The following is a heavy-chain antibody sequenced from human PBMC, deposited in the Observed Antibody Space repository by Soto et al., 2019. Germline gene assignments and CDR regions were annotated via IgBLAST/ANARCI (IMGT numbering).Heavy chain of an antibody. CDR3: AKSKGFGELLGSYYYYYMDV. J-gene: IGHJ6*03. CDR2: ISGSGGST. Sequence: EVQLLESGGGLVQPGGSLRLSCAASGFTFSSYAMSWVRQAPGKGLEWVSAISGSGGSTYYADSVKGRFTISSDNAKNTLYLQMNSRRAEDTAVYYWAKSKGFGELLGSYYYYYMDVWGKVTTVTVSS. CDR1: GFTFSSYA. V-gene: IGHV3-23*01. D-gene: IGHD3-10*01.